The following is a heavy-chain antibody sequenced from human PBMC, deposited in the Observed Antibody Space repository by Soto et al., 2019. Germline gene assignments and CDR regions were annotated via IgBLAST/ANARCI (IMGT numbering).Heavy chain of an antibody. J-gene: IGHJ6*02. D-gene: IGHD6-19*01. Sequence: QVQLQESGPGLVKPSETLSLTCTVSGGSISSYYWSWIRQPPGKGLEWIGYIYYSGSTNYNPSLQSRVTISVDTSKNQFSLKLSSVTAADTAVYYCASIQYSSGEDYYYGMDVWGQGTTVTVSS. CDR2: IYYSGST. CDR1: GGSISSYY. CDR3: ASIQYSSGEDYYYGMDV. V-gene: IGHV4-59*01.